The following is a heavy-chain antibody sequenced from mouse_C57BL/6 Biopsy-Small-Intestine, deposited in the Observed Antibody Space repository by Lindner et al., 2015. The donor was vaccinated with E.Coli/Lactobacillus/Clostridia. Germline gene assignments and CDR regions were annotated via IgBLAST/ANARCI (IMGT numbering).Heavy chain of an antibody. V-gene: IGHV5-6*01. CDR3: ASHYYGSSWFAY. CDR1: GFTFSSYG. D-gene: IGHD1-1*01. Sequence: EVQLQESGGDLVKPGGSLKLSCAASGFTFSSYGMSWVRQTPDKRLGWVATISSGGSHTYYPDSVKGRFTISRDNAKNTLYLQMSSLKSEDTAMYYCASHYYGSSWFAYWGQGTLVTVSA. CDR2: ISSGGSHT. J-gene: IGHJ3*01.